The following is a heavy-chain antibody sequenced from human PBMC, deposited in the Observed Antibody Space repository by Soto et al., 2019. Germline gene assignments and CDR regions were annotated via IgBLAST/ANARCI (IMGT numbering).Heavy chain of an antibody. D-gene: IGHD2-8*02. J-gene: IGHJ6*02. V-gene: IGHV3-23*01. CDR3: ARDWTGNTCPCLDV. Sequence: EVQLWESGGGLVQPGGSLRLSCAASGFTFSNYALTWVRQSPGKGLEWVSTSGGGGGTTYYADSVKGRFTISRDNSKNTLSLQMSSLRVEDSAIYYFARDWTGNTCPCLDVWGQGTTVSVSS. CDR1: GFTFSNYA. CDR2: SGGGGGTT.